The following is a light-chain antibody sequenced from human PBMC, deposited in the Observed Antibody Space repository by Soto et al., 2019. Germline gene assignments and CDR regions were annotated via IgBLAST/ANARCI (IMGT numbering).Light chain of an antibody. CDR2: KAS. CDR1: QSISRW. J-gene: IGKJ1*01. CDR3: QQFNSYSRT. V-gene: IGKV1-5*03. Sequence: DIQMTQSPSILSASVGDRVSITCRASQSISRWLVWYQQKPGKATKLLIYKASSLESGVPSRFSGSGSGTEFTLTITSLQPDDFATYYCQQFNSYSRTFGQGTKVDIK.